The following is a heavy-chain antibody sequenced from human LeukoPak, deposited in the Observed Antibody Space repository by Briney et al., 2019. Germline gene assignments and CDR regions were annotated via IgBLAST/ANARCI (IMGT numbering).Heavy chain of an antibody. Sequence: GGSLRLSCAASGFTFSSYSMNWVRQAPGKGLEWVSSISSSSSYIYYADSVKGRFTISRDNAKNSLYLQMNSLRAEDTAVYYCARVRRVGSSWVDYWGQGTLVTVSS. CDR1: GFTFSSYS. CDR3: ARVRRVGSSWVDY. J-gene: IGHJ4*02. D-gene: IGHD6-13*01. V-gene: IGHV3-21*01. CDR2: ISSSSSYI.